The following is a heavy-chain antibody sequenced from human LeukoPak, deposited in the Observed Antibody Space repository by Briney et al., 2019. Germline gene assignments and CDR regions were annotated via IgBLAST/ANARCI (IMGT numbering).Heavy chain of an antibody. CDR3: ARGGDFWSGYPDYFDY. CDR1: GFTFSSYS. J-gene: IGHJ4*02. D-gene: IGHD3-3*01. Sequence: GGSLRLSCAASGFTFSSYSMNWVRQAPGKGLEWVSSISSSSSYIYYADSVKGRFTISRDNAKNSLYLQMNSLRAEDTAVYYCARGGDFWSGYPDYFDYWGQGTLVTVSS. V-gene: IGHV3-21*01. CDR2: ISSSSSYI.